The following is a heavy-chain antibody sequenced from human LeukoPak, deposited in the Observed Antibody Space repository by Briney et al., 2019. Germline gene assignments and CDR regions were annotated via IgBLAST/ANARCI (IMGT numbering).Heavy chain of an antibody. CDR1: GYTFTSYG. CDR2: ISAYNGNT. J-gene: IGHJ4*02. Sequence: ASVKVSCKASGYTFTSYGISWVRQAPGQGLEWMGWISAYNGNTNYAQKLQGRVTMTTDTSTSTAYMGLRSLRSDDTAVYYCARGLGYCSGGSCYSYYFDYWGQGTLVTVSS. D-gene: IGHD2-15*01. V-gene: IGHV1-18*01. CDR3: ARGLGYCSGGSCYSYYFDY.